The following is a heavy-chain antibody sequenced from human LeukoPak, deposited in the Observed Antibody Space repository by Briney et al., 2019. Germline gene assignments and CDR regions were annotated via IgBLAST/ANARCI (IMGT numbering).Heavy chain of an antibody. CDR3: ARDVYDSGRGAFDI. CDR1: GFTFSSYS. J-gene: IGHJ3*02. CDR2: ISTSGIYI. V-gene: IGHV3-21*01. Sequence: GGSLRLSCAASGFTFSSYSMNWVRQAPGKGLEWVSSISTSGIYIYYADSLKGRFTISRDNAKNSLFLQMNSLRAEDTAVYYCARDVYDSGRGAFDILGQGTMVTVSS. D-gene: IGHD3-10*01.